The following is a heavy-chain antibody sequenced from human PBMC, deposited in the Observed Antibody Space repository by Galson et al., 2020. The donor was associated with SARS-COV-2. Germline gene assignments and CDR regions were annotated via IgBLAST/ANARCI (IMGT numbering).Heavy chain of an antibody. J-gene: IGHJ6*04. CDR3: ARGSYHYVSSGSSGMDV. CDR1: GFTFSSYA. D-gene: IGHD3-22*01. CDR2: ISYDGSNK. Sequence: TGGSLRLSCAASGFTFSSYAMHWVRQAPGKGLEWVAVISYDGSNKYYADSVKGRFTISRDNSKNTLYLQMNSLRAEDTAVYYCARGSYHYVSSGSSGMDVWGKGTTVTGSS. V-gene: IGHV3-30-3*01.